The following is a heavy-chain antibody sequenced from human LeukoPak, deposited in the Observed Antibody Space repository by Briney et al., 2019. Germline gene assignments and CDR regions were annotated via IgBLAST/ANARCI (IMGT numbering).Heavy chain of an antibody. Sequence: GGVLRLSCAASGFTFSSYWMHWVRQAPGKGLVWVSRINSDGSSTNYADSVKGRFTISRDNAKNTLYLQMNSLRAEDTAVYYCARDGPGDYPIDYWGQGTLVTVSS. J-gene: IGHJ4*02. CDR2: INSDGSST. D-gene: IGHD4-17*01. V-gene: IGHV3-74*01. CDR3: ARDGPGDYPIDY. CDR1: GFTFSSYW.